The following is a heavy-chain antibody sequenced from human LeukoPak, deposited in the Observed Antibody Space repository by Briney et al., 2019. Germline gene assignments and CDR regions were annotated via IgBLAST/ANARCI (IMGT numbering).Heavy chain of an antibody. Sequence: ASVKVSCKASGYTFTDYYMHWVRQAPGQGVEWMGWINPDDGDTNYAQKFQGRVTMTRDTSISTAHMEVSRLRSDDTAVYYCARANFLYCSSSTCLFDYWGQGTLVTVSS. CDR2: INPDDGDT. V-gene: IGHV1-2*02. J-gene: IGHJ4*02. CDR3: ARANFLYCSSSTCLFDY. D-gene: IGHD2-2*01. CDR1: GYTFTDYY.